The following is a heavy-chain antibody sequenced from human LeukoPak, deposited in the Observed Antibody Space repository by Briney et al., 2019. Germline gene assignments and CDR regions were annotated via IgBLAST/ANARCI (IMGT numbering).Heavy chain of an antibody. Sequence: PGGSLRLSCAASGFTFSSYAMSWVRQAPGKGLEWVSSISSSSSYIYYADSVKGRFTISRDNAKNSLYLQMNSLRAEDTAVYYCARDRDDWFDYWGQGTLVTVSS. D-gene: IGHD3-9*01. V-gene: IGHV3-21*01. CDR1: GFTFSSYA. CDR2: ISSSSSYI. CDR3: ARDRDDWFDY. J-gene: IGHJ4*02.